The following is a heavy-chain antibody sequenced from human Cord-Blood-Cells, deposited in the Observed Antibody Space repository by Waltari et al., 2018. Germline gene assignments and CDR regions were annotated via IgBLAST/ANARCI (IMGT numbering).Heavy chain of an antibody. Sequence: EVQLVESGGGLVQPGGSLRLSCAASGFTFSSYWMHWVRQAPGKGLGLVSRINSDGMSTSYADSVKGRFTNSSDNAKNTLYLQMNSLRAEDTAVYYCARPRRYSGSYYFDYWGQGTLVTVSS. J-gene: IGHJ4*02. D-gene: IGHD1-26*01. CDR3: ARPRRYSGSYYFDY. V-gene: IGHV3-74*01. CDR2: INSDGMST. CDR1: GFTFSSYW.